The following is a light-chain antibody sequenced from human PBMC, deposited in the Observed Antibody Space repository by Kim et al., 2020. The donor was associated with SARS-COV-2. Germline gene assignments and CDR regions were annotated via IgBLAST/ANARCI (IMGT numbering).Light chain of an antibody. Sequence: GKTATISCTRSSSSIASKYVQWYQQRPDSSPSTLIYQDNQRPSGVPDRFSGSVDRSSNSASLTISGLKTEDEADYYCQSYDSNNWVFGGGTQLTVL. CDR1: SSSIASKY. V-gene: IGLV6-57*01. J-gene: IGLJ3*02. CDR3: QSYDSNNWV. CDR2: QDN.